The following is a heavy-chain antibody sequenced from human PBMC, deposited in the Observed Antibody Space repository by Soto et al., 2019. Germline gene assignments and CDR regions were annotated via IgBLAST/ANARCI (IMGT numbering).Heavy chain of an antibody. CDR3: ARGPGGPDGPEDY. D-gene: IGHD2-15*01. J-gene: IGHJ4*02. CDR2: INAGNGNT. V-gene: IGHV1-3*01. CDR1: GYTFTSYA. Sequence: QVQLVQSGAVVKKPGASVKDSCKASGYTFTSYAMHCVRQAPGQRLVWMGWINAGNGNTKNSQKFQGRVTITRDTSALIAYMELSSLRPQDTAVYDCARGPGGPDGPEDYWGQGTLVTVSS.